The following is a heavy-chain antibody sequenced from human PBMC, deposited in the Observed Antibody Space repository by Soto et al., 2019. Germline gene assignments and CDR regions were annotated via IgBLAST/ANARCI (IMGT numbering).Heavy chain of an antibody. CDR3: ARDWRPTTLGGGYYDY. CDR2: IYSGGST. D-gene: IGHD3-22*01. V-gene: IGHV3-66*01. CDR1: GFTVSSNY. Sequence: EVQLVESGGGLVQPGGSLRLSCAASGFTVSSNYMSWVRQAPGKGLEWVSVIYSGGSTYYADSVKGRFTISRDNSTNTLYLKMNSLRAEDTAVYYCARDWRPTTLGGGYYDYWGQGTLVTVSS. J-gene: IGHJ4*02.